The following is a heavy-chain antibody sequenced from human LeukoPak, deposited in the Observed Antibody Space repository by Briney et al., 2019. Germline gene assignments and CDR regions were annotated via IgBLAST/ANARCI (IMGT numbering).Heavy chain of an antibody. CDR2: IYPSGST. J-gene: IGHJ4*02. D-gene: IGHD3-22*01. CDR1: GGSISSGSYY. V-gene: IGHV4-61*02. CDR3: ARGRYDRPYYFDY. Sequence: SQTLSLTCTVSGGSISSGSYYWSWIRQPAGKGLEWIGRIYPSGSTNYNPSLKSRVTISVDTSKNQFSLKLSSVTAADTAVYYCARGRYDRPYYFDYWGQGTLVTVSS.